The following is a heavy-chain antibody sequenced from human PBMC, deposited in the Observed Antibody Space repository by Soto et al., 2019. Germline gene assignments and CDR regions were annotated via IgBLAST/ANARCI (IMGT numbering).Heavy chain of an antibody. J-gene: IGHJ5*02. CDR1: GYTFTGYY. CDR2: INPNSGGT. Sequence: GASVKVSCKASGYTFTGYYMHWVRQAPGQGLEWMGWINPNSGGTNYAQKFQGWVTMTRDTSISTAYMELSRLRSDDTAVYYCARDQRPTYYYGSGSELEPKWFDPWGQGILVPVCS. D-gene: IGHD3-10*01. V-gene: IGHV1-2*04. CDR3: ARDQRPTYYYGSGSELEPKWFDP.